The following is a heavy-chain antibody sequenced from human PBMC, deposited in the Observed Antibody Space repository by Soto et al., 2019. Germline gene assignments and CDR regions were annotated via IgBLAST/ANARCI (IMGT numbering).Heavy chain of an antibody. D-gene: IGHD6-13*01. CDR2: IDWDDDK. CDR1: GFSLSTSGMC. J-gene: IGHJ4*02. V-gene: IGHV2-70*11. CDR3: ARIRRSSSELSYFDY. Sequence: SGPTLVNPTQTLTLTCTLSGFSLSTSGMCVTWIRQPPGKALEWLARIDWDDDKYYSTSLETRLTISKDTSKNQVVLTMTNMDPVDTATYYCARIRRSSSELSYFDYWGPGTLVTVSS.